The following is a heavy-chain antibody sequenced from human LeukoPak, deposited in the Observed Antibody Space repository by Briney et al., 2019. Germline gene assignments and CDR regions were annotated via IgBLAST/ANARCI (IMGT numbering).Heavy chain of an antibody. CDR3: ARVSRATHYFDY. Sequence: GGSLRLSCAASGFIFTNYFMSWVRQAPGKGLEWVASIKHDGSEKYYVDSVRGRFTISRDNTMNSLYLQMSSLRAEDTAVYYCARVSRATHYFDYWGQGTLVTVSS. CDR1: GFIFTNYF. J-gene: IGHJ4*02. D-gene: IGHD1-26*01. CDR2: IKHDGSEK. V-gene: IGHV3-7*01.